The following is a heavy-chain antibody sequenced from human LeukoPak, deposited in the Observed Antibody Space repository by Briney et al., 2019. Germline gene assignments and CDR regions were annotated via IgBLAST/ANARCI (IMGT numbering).Heavy chain of an antibody. CDR1: GFTFSDYS. D-gene: IGHD4-17*01. V-gene: IGHV3-21*01. CDR3: AKGIGDYLHYYFDY. J-gene: IGHJ4*02. CDR2: ISSSARSQ. Sequence: GGSLRLSCAASGFTFSDYSMTWVRQAPGKCLEWVSSISSSARSQYYPDSLKGRISISRDNAKNSLYLQMNSLRPEDTAVYYCAKGIGDYLHYYFDYWGQGTLVTVSS.